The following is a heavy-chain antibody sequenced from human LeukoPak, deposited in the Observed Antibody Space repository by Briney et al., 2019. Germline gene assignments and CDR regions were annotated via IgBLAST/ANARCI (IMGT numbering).Heavy chain of an antibody. D-gene: IGHD3-22*01. J-gene: IGHJ6*04. Sequence: GGSLRLSCAASRFTFSTYEMNWVRQAPGKGLEWVSYISSSGGTMFYADSVKGRFTISRDNAKNSLYLQMNSLRAEDTAVYYCAELGITMIRGVWGKGTTVTISS. CDR1: RFTFSTYE. V-gene: IGHV3-48*03. CDR3: AELGITMIRGV. CDR2: ISSSGGTM.